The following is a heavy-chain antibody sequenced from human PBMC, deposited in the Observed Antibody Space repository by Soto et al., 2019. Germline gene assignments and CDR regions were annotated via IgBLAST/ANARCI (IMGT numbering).Heavy chain of an antibody. V-gene: IGHV1-18*01. CDR2: ISAYNGNT. J-gene: IGHJ4*02. CDR3: XXXXXXXXFAX. CDR1: GYTFTSYG. Sequence: QVQLVQSGAEVKKPGASVKVSCKASGYTFTSYGINWVRQAPGQGLEWMGWISAYNGNTHYAQKLQGRVTMTTDTSXSTAXXXXXXXXXXXTXXXXXXXXXXXXXFAXWGQGTLVTVSS.